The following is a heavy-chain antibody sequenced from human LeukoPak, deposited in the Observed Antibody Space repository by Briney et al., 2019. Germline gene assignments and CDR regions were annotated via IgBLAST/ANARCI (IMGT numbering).Heavy chain of an antibody. D-gene: IGHD3-22*01. CDR1: GFTFSSYS. Sequence: GGSLRLSCAASGFTFSSYSINWVRQAPGKGLEWVSSISSSSSYIYYADSVKGRFTISRDNAKNSLYLQMNSLRAEDTAVYYCAREGGDYYDSSGYLDYWGQGTLVTVSS. CDR3: AREGGDYYDSSGYLDY. J-gene: IGHJ4*02. V-gene: IGHV3-21*01. CDR2: ISSSSSYI.